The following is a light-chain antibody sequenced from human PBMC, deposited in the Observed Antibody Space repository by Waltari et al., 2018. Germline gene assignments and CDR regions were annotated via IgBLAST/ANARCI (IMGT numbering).Light chain of an antibody. CDR2: GAS. Sequence: EIVMTQSPATLSVSPGERATLSCRASQSVSSNLAWYQQKPGPAPRLLIYGASTRATGIPARVSGSGAGTEFTLTISSLQSEDFAGYYCQQYNNWPLAFGPGTKVDIK. J-gene: IGKJ3*01. CDR1: QSVSSN. CDR3: QQYNNWPLA. V-gene: IGKV3-15*01.